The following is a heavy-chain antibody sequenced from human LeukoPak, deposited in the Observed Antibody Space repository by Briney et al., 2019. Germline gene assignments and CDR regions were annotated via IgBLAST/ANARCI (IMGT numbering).Heavy chain of an antibody. CDR1: GGSISSSSYY. CDR2: VYFSGST. CDR3: ASGGPYYFDY. Sequence: SETLSLTCTVSGGSISSSSYYWGWIRQPPGKGLEWIGSVYFSGSTYYNPSLKSRVTISVYMSKNQFSLSLSSVTAADTAVYYCASGGPYYFDYWGQGTLVTVSS. J-gene: IGHJ4*02. D-gene: IGHD6-25*01. V-gene: IGHV4-39*01.